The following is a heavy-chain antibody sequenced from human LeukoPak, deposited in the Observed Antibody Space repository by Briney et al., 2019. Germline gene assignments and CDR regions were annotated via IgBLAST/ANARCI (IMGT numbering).Heavy chain of an antibody. CDR1: GFTIGNHG. CDR3: AKDWGSSGWYNWFDP. CDR2: ISHNGGSA. V-gene: IGHV3-30*18. Sequence: PGGSLRLSCAVSGFTIGNHGMHWVRQAPGKGLEWVAMISHNGGSAYYGDSVKGRLTIFRDNSNNTLYLQMNSLRVEDTAVYYCAKDWGSSGWYNWFDPWGQGTLVTVSS. D-gene: IGHD6-19*01. J-gene: IGHJ5*02.